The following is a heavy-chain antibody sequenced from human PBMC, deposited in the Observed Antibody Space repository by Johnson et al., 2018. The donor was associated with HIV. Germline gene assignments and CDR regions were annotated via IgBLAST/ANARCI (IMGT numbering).Heavy chain of an antibody. CDR3: VKDHERDYQDESRHGFDM. CDR1: AFPFDDHA. D-gene: IGHD2-2*01. Sequence: VESGGGLVQPGRSLRLSCAASAFPFDDHALHWVRQVPGKGLEWVSGINWNRGSIGYANSVQGRFTISRDNAKSSLHLQMNKLRPEETALYYCVKDHERDYQDESRHGFDMGGRGTMVTVSS. V-gene: IGHV3-9*01. CDR2: INWNRGSI. J-gene: IGHJ3*02.